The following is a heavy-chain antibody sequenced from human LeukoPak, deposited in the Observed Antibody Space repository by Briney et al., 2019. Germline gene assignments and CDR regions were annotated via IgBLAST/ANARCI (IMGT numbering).Heavy chain of an antibody. Sequence: PSETLSLTCAVYGGSFSDYYWSWIRQPPGKGLEWIGKINHSGSTNYNPSLKSRVSISIDTSNNQFSLKLSSATAADTAVYYCARGEVEYSHGFVSYYYGMDVWGQGTTVTVSS. CDR2: INHSGST. V-gene: IGHV4-34*01. CDR3: ARGEVEYSHGFVSYYYGMDV. J-gene: IGHJ6*02. CDR1: GGSFSDYY. D-gene: IGHD5-18*01.